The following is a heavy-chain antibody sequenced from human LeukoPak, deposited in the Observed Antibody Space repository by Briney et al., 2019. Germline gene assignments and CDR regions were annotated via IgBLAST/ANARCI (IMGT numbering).Heavy chain of an antibody. CDR3: ARREVGATFDY. Sequence: SETLSLTCTVSGGSIISSTYYWGWIRQPPGKWLEWIGTINYSGSTYYNPSLKSRVTISMDTSKNQFSLKLSSVTAADTAMYYCARREVGATFDYWGQGTLVTVSP. D-gene: IGHD1-26*01. CDR2: INYSGST. J-gene: IGHJ4*02. V-gene: IGHV4-39*01. CDR1: GGSIISSTYY.